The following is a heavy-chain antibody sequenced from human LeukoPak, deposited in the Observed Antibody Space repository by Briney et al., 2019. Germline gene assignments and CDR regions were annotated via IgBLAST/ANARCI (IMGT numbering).Heavy chain of an antibody. CDR2: IIPIFGTA. J-gene: IGHJ6*03. V-gene: IGHV1-69*06. Sequence: ASVKVSCKASGYTFTSYGISWVRQAPGQGLEWMGGIIPIFGTANYAQKFQGRVTITADKSTSTAYMELSSLRSEDTAVYYCARSPLGYYKTYYYYYMDVWGKGTTVTVSS. CDR3: ARSPLGYYKTYYYYYMDV. D-gene: IGHD3-9*01. CDR1: GYTFTSYG.